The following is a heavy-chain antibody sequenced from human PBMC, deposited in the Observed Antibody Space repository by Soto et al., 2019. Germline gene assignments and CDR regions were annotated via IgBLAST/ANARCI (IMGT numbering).Heavy chain of an antibody. CDR3: ARGEDYYYGMDV. Sequence: SETLSLTCAVSGGSIISGGYSWMWIRQPPGKGLEWIGYIYHSGSTYYNPSLKSRVTISVDRSKNQFSLKLSSVTAADTAVYYCARGEDYYYGMDVWGQGTTVTVSS. CDR2: IYHSGST. V-gene: IGHV4-30-2*01. CDR1: GGSIISGGYS. J-gene: IGHJ6*02.